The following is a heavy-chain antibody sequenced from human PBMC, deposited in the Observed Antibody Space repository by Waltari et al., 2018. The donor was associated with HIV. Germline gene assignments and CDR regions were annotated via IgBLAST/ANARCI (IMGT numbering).Heavy chain of an antibody. CDR1: GFTFSSVG. CDR2: ISNDASRK. CDR3: ASPFYSVSTTYYYGLDY. V-gene: IGHV3-30-3*01. Sequence: QVQLVESGGGVVRPGRSRSLSCVASGFTFSSVGMPWVRHAPGMGLELVAVISNDASRKSYATSWKGRFTISRENSKNPLYLHMNSLRAEDTAGYYCASPFYSVSTTYYYGLDYWGQGTLVTVSS. D-gene: IGHD3-22*01. J-gene: IGHJ4*02.